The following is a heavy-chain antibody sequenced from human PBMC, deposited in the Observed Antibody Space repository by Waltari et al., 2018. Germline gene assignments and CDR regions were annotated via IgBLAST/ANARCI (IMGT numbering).Heavy chain of an antibody. D-gene: IGHD3-10*01. J-gene: IGHJ1*01. CDR2: IYHSGST. V-gene: IGHV4-4*02. CDR1: GGSLSSSNW. CDR3: ASRIVRVRRVYFQH. Sequence: QVQLQESGPGLVKPSGTLSLTCAVSGGSLSSSNWGSWVRQPPGKGLEGIGEIYHSGSTNYNPSLKSRVTISVDKSKNQFSLKLSSVTAADTAVYYCASRIVRVRRVYFQHWGQGTLVTVSS.